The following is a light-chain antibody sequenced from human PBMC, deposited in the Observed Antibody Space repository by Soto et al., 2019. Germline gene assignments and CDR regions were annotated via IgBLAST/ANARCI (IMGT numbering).Light chain of an antibody. CDR1: SSDVGGYNY. CDR3: SSYTTSSTHV. V-gene: IGLV2-14*01. J-gene: IGLJ1*01. CDR2: DVS. Sequence: QSALTQPASVSGSPGQSITISCTGTSSDVGGYNYACWYQQHPGKALKLMIYDVSNRTSGVSNRFSGSKSGNTASLIISGLQAEDEADYYCSSYTTSSTHVFGTGTKVTVL.